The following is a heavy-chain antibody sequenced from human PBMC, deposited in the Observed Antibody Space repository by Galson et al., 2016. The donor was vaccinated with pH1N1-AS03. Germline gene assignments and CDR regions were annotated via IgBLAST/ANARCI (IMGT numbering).Heavy chain of an antibody. CDR2: ISYDGSEK. CDR1: GFTLSDYY. V-gene: IGHV3-30*04. D-gene: IGHD6-13*01. CDR3: VRSLAAAGNY. J-gene: IGHJ4*02. Sequence: SLRLSCAASGFTLSDYYINWVRQAPGKGLEWVAFISYDGSEKYYADSVQGRVTISRDNSKNTVHLELNSLRGADTADYYCVRSLAAAGNYWGQGTLVIVSS.